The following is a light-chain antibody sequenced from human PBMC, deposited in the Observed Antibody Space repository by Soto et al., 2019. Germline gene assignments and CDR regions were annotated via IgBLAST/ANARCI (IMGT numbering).Light chain of an antibody. Sequence: QSALTQPASVSGSPGQSITISCTGTSSDVGSYNLVSWYQQHPGKAPKLMIYEGSKRPSGVSNRFSGSKSGNTASLTISGLQAEDSADDYGCSYAGSSTYVVFGGGTKLTLL. CDR2: EGS. V-gene: IGLV2-23*01. CDR1: SSDVGSYNL. J-gene: IGLJ2*01. CDR3: CSYAGSSTYVV.